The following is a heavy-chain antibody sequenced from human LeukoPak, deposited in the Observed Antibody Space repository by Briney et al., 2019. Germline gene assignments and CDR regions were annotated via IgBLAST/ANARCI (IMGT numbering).Heavy chain of an antibody. V-gene: IGHV4-30-4*08. D-gene: IGHD1-26*01. CDR3: ARWSGSYSYFDY. CDR1: GGSISSGDYY. J-gene: IGHJ4*02. CDR2: IYYSGST. Sequence: SETLSPTCTVSGGSISSGDYYWSWIRQPPGKGLEWIGYIYYSGSTYYNPSLKSRVTISVDTSKNQFSLKLSSVTAADTAVYYCARWSGSYSYFDYWGQGTLVTVSS.